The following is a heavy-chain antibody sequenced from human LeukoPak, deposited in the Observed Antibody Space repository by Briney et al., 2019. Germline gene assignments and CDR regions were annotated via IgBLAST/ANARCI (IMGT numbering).Heavy chain of an antibody. CDR2: INHSGNT. CDR1: GGSFSGYY. J-gene: IGHJ5*02. Sequence: SETLSLTCAVYGGSFSGYYWSLIRQPPGKGLEWIGEINHSGNTNYNPSLKSRVTISVDTSKSQFSLKLSSVTAADTAVYYCARAPPGAATGYWFDPWGQGTLVTVSS. CDR3: ARAPPGAATGYWFDP. V-gene: IGHV4-34*01. D-gene: IGHD6-13*01.